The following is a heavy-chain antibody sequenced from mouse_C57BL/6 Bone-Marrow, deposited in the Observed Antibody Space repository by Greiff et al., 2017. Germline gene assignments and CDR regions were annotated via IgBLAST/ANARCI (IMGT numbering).Heavy chain of an antibody. V-gene: IGHV14-1*01. J-gene: IGHJ3*01. Sequence: VQLQQSGAELVRPGASVKLSCTASGFNIKDYYMHWVKQRPEQGLEWIGRIDPEDGDTEYAPKFQGKATMTADTSSNTAYLQLSSLTSEDTAVYYCTTDDYDPAWFAYWGQGTLVTVSA. CDR3: TTDDYDPAWFAY. CDR1: GFNIKDYY. D-gene: IGHD2-4*01. CDR2: IDPEDGDT.